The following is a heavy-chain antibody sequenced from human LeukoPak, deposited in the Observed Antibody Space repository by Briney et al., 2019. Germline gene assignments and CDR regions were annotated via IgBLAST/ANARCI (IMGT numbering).Heavy chain of an antibody. CDR2: IYHSGST. Sequence: PSETLSLTCTVSGYSISSGYFWGWIRQPPGKGLECIGTIYHSGSTYYNPSLKSRVTISVDTSKNQFSLKLSSVTAADTAVYYCAREYPGPNYDILTGYCPRAAFDPWGQGTLVTVSS. CDR1: GYSISSGYF. CDR3: AREYPGPNYDILTGYCPRAAFDP. D-gene: IGHD3-9*01. J-gene: IGHJ5*02. V-gene: IGHV4-38-2*02.